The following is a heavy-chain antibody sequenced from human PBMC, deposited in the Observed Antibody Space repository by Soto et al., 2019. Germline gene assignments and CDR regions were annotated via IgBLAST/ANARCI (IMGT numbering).Heavy chain of an antibody. CDR3: AKGSSREGYT. J-gene: IGHJ5*02. D-gene: IGHD5-12*01. CDR1: GFAFSNYV. Sequence: VGSLRLACAASGFAFSNYVMTWVRQAPGKGLDWVSSITASGDIDAYADSVRGRFTISRDNSKDTVSLHMSSLRVEDTAVYYCAKGSSREGYTWGQGTSVTAPQ. V-gene: IGHV3-23*01. CDR2: ITASGDID.